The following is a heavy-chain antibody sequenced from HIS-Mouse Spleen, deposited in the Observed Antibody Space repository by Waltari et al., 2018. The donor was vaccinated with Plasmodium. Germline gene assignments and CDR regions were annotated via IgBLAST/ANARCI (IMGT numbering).Heavy chain of an antibody. D-gene: IGHD6-13*01. CDR2: INPNGGGT. CDR3: ARDLAAAGHFDY. Sequence: QVQLVQSGAEVKKPGASVKVSCKASGYTFTGYYMHWVRQAPGQGLEWMGWINPNGGGTNYAQKFQGRVTMTRETSISTAYMELSRLRSDDTAVYYCARDLAAAGHFDYWGQGTLVTVSS. CDR1: GYTFTGYY. J-gene: IGHJ4*02. V-gene: IGHV1-2*02.